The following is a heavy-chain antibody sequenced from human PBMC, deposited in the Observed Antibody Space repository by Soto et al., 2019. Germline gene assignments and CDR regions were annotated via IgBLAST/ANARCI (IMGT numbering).Heavy chain of an antibody. J-gene: IGHJ5*02. D-gene: IGHD2-2*01. V-gene: IGHV4-30-2*01. Sequence: PSEILSLTCTVSGGSISGYYWSWIRQPPGKGLEWIGYIYHSGSTYYNSSLKSRVTISVDRSKNQFSLKLSSVTAADTAVYYCARVPTPWGQGTLVTVSS. CDR2: IYHSGST. CDR3: ARVPTP. CDR1: GGSISGYY.